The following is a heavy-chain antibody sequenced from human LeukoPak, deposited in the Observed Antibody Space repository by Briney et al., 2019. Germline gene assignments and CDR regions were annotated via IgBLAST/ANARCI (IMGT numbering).Heavy chain of an antibody. CDR3: ARESITIFGVGRGYYYMDV. Sequence: SETLSLTCTVWGGSIITNYCSWMVQPPGRELVGFGDISYSGGTNYSPSLKSRVTISLDPSKNQFSLKLNSVTAADTAVYYCARESITIFGVGRGYYYMDVWGKGTTVTVSS. CDR1: GGSIITNY. J-gene: IGHJ6*03. V-gene: IGHV4-59*13. D-gene: IGHD3-3*01. CDR2: ISYSGGT.